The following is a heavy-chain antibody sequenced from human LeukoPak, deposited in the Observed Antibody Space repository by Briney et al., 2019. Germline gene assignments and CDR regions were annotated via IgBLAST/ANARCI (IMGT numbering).Heavy chain of an antibody. V-gene: IGHV3-21*01. D-gene: IGHD2-15*01. J-gene: IGHJ4*02. CDR2: ISSSSSYI. CDR3: AREKSGGSCLDY. CDR1: GFTFSSYS. Sequence: KTGGSLRLSCAASGFTFSSYSMNWVRQAPGKGLEWVSFISSSSSYIYYADSVKGRFTISRDNAKNSLYLQMNSLRAEDTAVYYCAREKSGGSCLDYWGQGTLVTVSS.